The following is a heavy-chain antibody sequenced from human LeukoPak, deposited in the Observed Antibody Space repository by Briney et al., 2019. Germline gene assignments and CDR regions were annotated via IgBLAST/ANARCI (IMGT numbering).Heavy chain of an antibody. Sequence: GGSLRLSCAASGFTFSSNYMSWVRQAPGKGLEWVSVIYSGGSTYYADSVKGRFTISRDNSKNTLYLQTNSLRAEDTAVYYCARAPGGIAVANTHLDYWGQGTLVTVSS. CDR2: IYSGGST. D-gene: IGHD6-19*01. J-gene: IGHJ4*02. V-gene: IGHV3-53*01. CDR1: GFTFSSNY. CDR3: ARAPGGIAVANTHLDY.